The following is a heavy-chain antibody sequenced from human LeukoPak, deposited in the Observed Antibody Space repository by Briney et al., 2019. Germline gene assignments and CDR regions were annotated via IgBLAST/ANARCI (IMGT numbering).Heavy chain of an antibody. Sequence: GGSLRLSCAASGFIFSSYSMNWVRQAPGKGLEWASSISSSSSYIYYADSVKGRFTISRDNAKNSLYLQMNSLRAEDTAVYYCARDPYSGLFDYWGQGTLVTVSS. CDR3: ARDPYSGLFDY. CDR1: GFIFSSYS. CDR2: ISSSSSYI. V-gene: IGHV3-21*01. J-gene: IGHJ4*02. D-gene: IGHD4-11*01.